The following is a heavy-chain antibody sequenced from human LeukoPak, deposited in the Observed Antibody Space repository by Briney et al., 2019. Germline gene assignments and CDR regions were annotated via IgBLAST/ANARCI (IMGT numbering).Heavy chain of an antibody. CDR3: ARDHEFTMVRGVHYYYYYMDV. D-gene: IGHD3-10*01. Sequence: ASVKVSCKASGYTFTSYYMHWVRQAPGQGLEWMGIINPSGWSTSYAQKFQGRVTMTRDMSTSTVYMGLSSLRSEDTAVYYCARDHEFTMVRGVHYYYYYMDVWGKGNTVTVSS. V-gene: IGHV1-46*01. CDR1: GYTFTSYY. CDR2: INPSGWST. J-gene: IGHJ6*03.